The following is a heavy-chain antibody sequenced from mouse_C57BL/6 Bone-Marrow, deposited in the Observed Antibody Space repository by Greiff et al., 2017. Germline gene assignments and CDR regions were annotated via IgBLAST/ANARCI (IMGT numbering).Heavy chain of an antibody. Sequence: EVKLVESGGDLVKPGGSLKLSCAASGFTFSSYGMSWVRQTPDKRLEWVATISSGGSYTYYPDSVKGRFTISRDNAKNTLYLQMSSLKSEDTAMYYCARQGRGYAMDYWCQGTSVTVSS. J-gene: IGHJ4*01. CDR3: ARQGRGYAMDY. CDR2: ISSGGSYT. V-gene: IGHV5-6*01. CDR1: GFTFSSYG.